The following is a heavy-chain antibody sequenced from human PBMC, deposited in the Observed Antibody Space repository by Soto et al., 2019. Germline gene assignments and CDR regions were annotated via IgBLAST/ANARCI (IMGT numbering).Heavy chain of an antibody. D-gene: IGHD1-1*01. J-gene: IGHJ6*03. CDR2: TYYRSKWYI. CDR3: ARGSWDDVTGHYYMDV. Sequence: SQTLSLTCDISGDSVSSNSAAWNWIRQTPSRGLEWLGRTYYRSKWYINYAVSVKSRITVNPDTSKNQFSLQLNSVTPEDTAVYYCARGSWDDVTGHYYMDVWGKGTTITVSS. CDR1: GDSVSSNSAA. V-gene: IGHV6-1*01.